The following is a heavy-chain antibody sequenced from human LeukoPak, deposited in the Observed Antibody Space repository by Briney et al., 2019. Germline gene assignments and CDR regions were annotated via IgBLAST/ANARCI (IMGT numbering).Heavy chain of an antibody. V-gene: IGHV1-2*02. Sequence: ASVKVSCKASGYTFTGYYMHWVRQAPGQGLEWMGWINPNSGGTNYAQKFQGRVTMTRDTSISTAYMELSRLRSDDTAVYYCATYCSSTSCHDLRNYYYMDVWGKGTTVTVSS. CDR1: GYTFTGYY. CDR3: ATYCSSTSCHDLRNYYYMDV. D-gene: IGHD2-2*01. CDR2: INPNSGGT. J-gene: IGHJ6*03.